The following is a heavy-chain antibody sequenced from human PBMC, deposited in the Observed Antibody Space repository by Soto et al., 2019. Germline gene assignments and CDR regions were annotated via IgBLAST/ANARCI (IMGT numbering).Heavy chain of an antibody. CDR3: ARHPYDLSRIFDY. CDR1: GGSISSSSYY. CDR2: IYYSGST. V-gene: IGHV4-39*01. J-gene: IGHJ4*02. Sequence: SETLSLTCTVSGGSISSSSYYWGWIRQPPGKGLEWIGSIYYSGSTYYNPSLKSRVTISVDTSKNQFSLKLSSVTAADTAVYYCARHPYDLSRIFDYWGQGTLVTVSS. D-gene: IGHD3-22*01.